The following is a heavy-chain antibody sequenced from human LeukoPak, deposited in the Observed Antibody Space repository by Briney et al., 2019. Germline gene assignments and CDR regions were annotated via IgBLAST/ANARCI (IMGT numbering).Heavy chain of an antibody. CDR1: GFTFSSYD. Sequence: GGSLRLSCAASGFTFSSYDMNWVRQAPGKGPEWVSSISGSRSYIYYADSIKGRFTISRDNAKNSLYLQMNSLRAEDTAVYYCARDFAQTGDYHHFDYWGQGTPVTVSS. D-gene: IGHD7-27*01. J-gene: IGHJ4*02. CDR3: ARDFAQTGDYHHFDY. V-gene: IGHV3-21*01. CDR2: ISGSRSYI.